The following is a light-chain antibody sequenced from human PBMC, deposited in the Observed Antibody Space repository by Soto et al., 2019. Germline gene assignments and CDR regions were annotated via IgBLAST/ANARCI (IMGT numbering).Light chain of an antibody. CDR1: QSLLNTDGKTY. J-gene: IGKJ4*01. CDR3: MQTIQPLLT. CDR2: EVF. V-gene: IGKV2D-29*01. Sequence: DVVMTQTPLSLSVTPGQPASISCKSSQSLLNTDGKTYLYWYLQKPCHPPPLLIYEVFNRFSRVPDRFSGSGSGTDFTLKISRVEAEDVGTYYCMQTIQPLLTFGGGTKVEI.